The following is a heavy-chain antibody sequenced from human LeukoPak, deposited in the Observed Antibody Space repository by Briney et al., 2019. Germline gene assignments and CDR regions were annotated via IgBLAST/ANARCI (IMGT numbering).Heavy chain of an antibody. V-gene: IGHV5-51*01. CDR2: IHPSDSET. Sequence: GESLKISCKGSGYSLTTYWIAWVRQMPAKGLEWMGIIHPSDSETRYSPSFQGQVTISADKSISTAYLQWGSLKASDTAMYYCARGRYNYAQGWFDPWGQGTLVTVSS. D-gene: IGHD3-10*01. J-gene: IGHJ5*02. CDR1: GYSLTTYW. CDR3: ARGRYNYAQGWFDP.